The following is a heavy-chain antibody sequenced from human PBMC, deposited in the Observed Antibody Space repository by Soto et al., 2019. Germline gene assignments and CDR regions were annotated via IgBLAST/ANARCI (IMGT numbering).Heavy chain of an antibody. CDR1: GFTFSSYG. V-gene: IGHV3-30*18. D-gene: IGHD3-9*01. Sequence: SLRLSCAASGFTFSSYGMHWVRQAPGKGLEWVAVISYDGSNKYYADSVKGRFTISRDNSKNTLYLQMNSLRAEDTAVYYCAKDQLSGKGGYYYYGMDVWGQGTTVTASS. CDR3: AKDQLSGKGGYYYYGMDV. J-gene: IGHJ6*02. CDR2: ISYDGSNK.